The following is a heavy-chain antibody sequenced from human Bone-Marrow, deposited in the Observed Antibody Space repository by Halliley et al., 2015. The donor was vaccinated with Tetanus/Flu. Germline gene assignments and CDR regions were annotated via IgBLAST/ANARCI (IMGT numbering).Heavy chain of an antibody. Sequence: HAGSANYTPSLKSRVPISIDKSKNQFSLKLTSVTAADTAAYYCARDRSYYYDNSGNHNFFDPWGQGTLVTVSS. CDR2: HAGSA. D-gene: IGHD3-22*01. CDR3: ARDRSYYYDNSGNHNFFDP. J-gene: IGHJ5*02. V-gene: IGHV4-4*02.